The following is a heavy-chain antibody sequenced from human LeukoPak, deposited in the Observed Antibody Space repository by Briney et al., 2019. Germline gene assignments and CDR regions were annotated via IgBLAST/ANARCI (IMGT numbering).Heavy chain of an antibody. D-gene: IGHD2-21*01. Sequence: GGSLRLSCAASGFTFSSYGMHWVRQAPGKGLEWVAVIWYDGSNKYYADSVKGRFTISRDNAKNSLYLQMNSLTAEDTAVYYCVRGDRRDYWGQGTLVTVSS. V-gene: IGHV3-33*01. CDR2: IWYDGSNK. CDR1: GFTFSSYG. CDR3: VRGDRRDY. J-gene: IGHJ4*02.